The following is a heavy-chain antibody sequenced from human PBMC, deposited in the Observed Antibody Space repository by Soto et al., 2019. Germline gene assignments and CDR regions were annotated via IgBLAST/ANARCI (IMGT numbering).Heavy chain of an antibody. V-gene: IGHV3-21*01. D-gene: IGHD3-22*01. Sequence: GGSLRLSCAASGFTFSSYSMNWVRQAPGKGLEWVSSISSSSSYIYYADSVKGRFTISRDNAKNSLYLQMNSLSAEDTAVYYCARDSSSIVRYYYDSSGHNDAFDIWGQGTMVTVSS. J-gene: IGHJ3*02. CDR2: ISSSSSYI. CDR1: GFTFSSYS. CDR3: ARDSSSIVRYYYDSSGHNDAFDI.